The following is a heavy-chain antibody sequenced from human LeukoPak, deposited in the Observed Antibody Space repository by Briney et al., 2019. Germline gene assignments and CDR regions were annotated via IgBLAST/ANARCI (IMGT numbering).Heavy chain of an antibody. CDR1: GFTFSSDS. V-gene: IGHV3-21*01. J-gene: IGHJ4*02. CDR2: SSSSSSYI. D-gene: IGHD3-22*01. Sequence: GGSLRLSCAASGFTFSSDSMNWGRQAPGKGLQRVSSSSSSSSYIYYADSVKGRFTICRDNAKNSLYLQMNSLRAEDTAVYYCARTGAGYYYDSSGLILPPGFDYWGQGTLVTVSS. CDR3: ARTGAGYYYDSSGLILPPGFDY.